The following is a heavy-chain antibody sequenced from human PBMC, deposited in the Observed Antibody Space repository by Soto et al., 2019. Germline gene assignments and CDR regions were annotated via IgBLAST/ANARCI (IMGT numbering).Heavy chain of an antibody. CDR2: IYYTGTT. V-gene: IGHV4-61*01. CDR1: GASVSSGTYY. D-gene: IGHD3-22*01. J-gene: IGHJ4*02. CDR3: ARPYYYDSSGYYLY. Sequence: SETLSLTCTVSGASVSSGTYYWNWIRQPPGRGLEWIGHIYYTGTTKYSPSLKSRVTISVDTSKNQFSLKLSSVTAADTAVYYCARPYYYDSSGYYLYWGQGTLVTVSS.